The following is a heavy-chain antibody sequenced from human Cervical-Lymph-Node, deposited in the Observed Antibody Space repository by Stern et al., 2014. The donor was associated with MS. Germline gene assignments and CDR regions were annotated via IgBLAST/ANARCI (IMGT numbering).Heavy chain of an antibody. Sequence: VQLVESGGGVVQPGRSLRLSCAASGFTFSSYGMHWVRQAPGKGLEWVAVIWYDGSNKYYADSVKGRFPISRDNSKNTLYLQMNSLRAEDTAVYYCARAQEYYDILTGYRPYYYYGMDVWGQGTTVTVSS. CDR1: GFTFSSYG. V-gene: IGHV3-33*01. CDR2: IWYDGSNK. CDR3: ARAQEYYDILTGYRPYYYYGMDV. D-gene: IGHD3-9*01. J-gene: IGHJ6*02.